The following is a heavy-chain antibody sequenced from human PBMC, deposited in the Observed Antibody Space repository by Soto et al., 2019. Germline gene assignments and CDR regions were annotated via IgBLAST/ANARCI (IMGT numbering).Heavy chain of an antibody. Sequence: QVQLVQSGAEVKKPGASVKVSGKASGYTFTSYGISWVRQAPGQGLEWMGWISAYNGNTNYAQRLQGRVTMTTDTSTSTAYMELRSLRSDDTAVYYCARDLGYCSSTGRGCADYWGQGTLVTVSS. CDR2: ISAYNGNT. CDR3: ARDLGYCSSTGRGCADY. V-gene: IGHV1-18*01. J-gene: IGHJ4*02. CDR1: GYTFTSYG. D-gene: IGHD2-2*01.